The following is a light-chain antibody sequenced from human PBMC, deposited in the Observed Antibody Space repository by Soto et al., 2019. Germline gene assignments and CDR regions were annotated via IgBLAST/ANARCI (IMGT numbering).Light chain of an antibody. CDR1: SSDVGSYNL. CDR3: CSYAGYSTSAV. CDR2: EGG. V-gene: IGLV2-23*01. Sequence: QSVLTQPASVSGSPGQSITISCTGTSSDVGSYNLVSWYQQHPGQAPKVMIYEGGKRPSGVSNRFSGSKSGITASLTISGLQAEDEADYYCCSYAGYSTSAVFGGGTKLTVL. J-gene: IGLJ2*01.